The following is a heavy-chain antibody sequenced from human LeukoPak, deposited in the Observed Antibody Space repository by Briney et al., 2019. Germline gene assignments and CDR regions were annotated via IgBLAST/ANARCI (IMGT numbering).Heavy chain of an antibody. CDR3: ARDPGGTGAKGYYYYGMDV. V-gene: IGHV3-48*04. J-gene: IGHJ6*02. CDR1: GFTFSSYS. Sequence: GGSLRLSCAASGFTFSSYSMNWVRQAPGKGLEWVSYISSWSDTIYYADSVKGRYTISRDNSKNSLYLQMNSLRAEDTAVYYCARDPGGTGAKGYYYYGMDVWGQGTTVTVSS. D-gene: IGHD3-16*01. CDR2: ISSWSDTI.